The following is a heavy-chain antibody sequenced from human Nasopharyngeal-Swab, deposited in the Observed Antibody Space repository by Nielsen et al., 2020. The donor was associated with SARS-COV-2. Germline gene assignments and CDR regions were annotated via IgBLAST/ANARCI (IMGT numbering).Heavy chain of an antibody. J-gene: IGHJ6*02. D-gene: IGHD6-13*01. V-gene: IGHV3-23*01. Sequence: GGSLRLSCAASGFTFSSYAMSWVRQAPGKGLEWVSAISGSGGSTYYADSVKGRFTISRDNSKNTLYLQMNSLRAEDTAVYYCAKEGGEAAAGTALYYYYGMDVWGQGTTVTVSS. CDR3: AKEGGEAAAGTALYYYYGMDV. CDR2: ISGSGGST. CDR1: GFTFSSYA.